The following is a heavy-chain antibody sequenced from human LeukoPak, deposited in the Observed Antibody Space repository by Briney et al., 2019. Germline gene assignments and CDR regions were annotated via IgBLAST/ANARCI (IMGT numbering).Heavy chain of an antibody. V-gene: IGHV3-7*01. D-gene: IGHD1-1*01. J-gene: IGHJ4*02. Sequence: GGSLRLSCAASGFTFSSYWMSWVRQAPGKGLEWVANIKQDGSEKYYVDSVKGRFTISRDNAKNSLYLQMNSLRAEDTAVYYCARVNINNWHSCDYWGQGTLVTVSS. CDR1: GFTFSSYW. CDR2: IKQDGSEK. CDR3: ARVNINNWHSCDY.